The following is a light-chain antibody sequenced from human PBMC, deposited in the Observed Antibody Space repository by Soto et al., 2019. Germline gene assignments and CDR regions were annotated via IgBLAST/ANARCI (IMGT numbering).Light chain of an antibody. CDR2: DVS. J-gene: IGLJ1*01. CDR3: SSYTSSSTYV. CDR1: SSDVGGYNY. V-gene: IGLV2-14*01. Sequence: AALTEPATESGSPGQSITISKNGTSSDVGGYNYVSWYQQHPGKAPKLMIYDVSNRPSGVSNRFSGSKSGNTASLTISGLQAEDEADYYCSSYTSSSTYVFGTGTKVTVL.